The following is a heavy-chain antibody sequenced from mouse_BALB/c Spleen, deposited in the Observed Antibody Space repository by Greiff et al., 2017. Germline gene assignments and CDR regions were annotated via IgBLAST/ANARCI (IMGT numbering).Heavy chain of an antibody. CDR3: APISYDYYGAY. V-gene: IGHV14-3*02. CDR1: GFNIKDTY. Sequence: EVQLQQSGAELVKPGASVKLSCTASGFNIKDTYMHWVKQRPEQGLEWIGRIDPANGNTKYDPKFQGKATITADTSSNTAYLQLSSLTSEDTAVYYCAPISYDYYGAYWGQGTLVTVSA. CDR2: IDPANGNT. D-gene: IGHD2-4*01. J-gene: IGHJ3*01.